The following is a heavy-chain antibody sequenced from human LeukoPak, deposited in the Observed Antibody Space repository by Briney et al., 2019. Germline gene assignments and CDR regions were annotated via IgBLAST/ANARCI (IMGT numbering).Heavy chain of an antibody. Sequence: PGGSLRLSCAASGFTFSSYSMNWVRQAPGKGLEWVSSISSSSSYIYYADSVKGRFTISRDNAKNSLYLQMNSLRAEDTAVYYCARDYDILTGYYRPLDYWGQGTLVTVS. CDR2: ISSSSSYI. V-gene: IGHV3-21*01. CDR3: ARDYDILTGYYRPLDY. CDR1: GFTFSSYS. D-gene: IGHD3-9*01. J-gene: IGHJ4*02.